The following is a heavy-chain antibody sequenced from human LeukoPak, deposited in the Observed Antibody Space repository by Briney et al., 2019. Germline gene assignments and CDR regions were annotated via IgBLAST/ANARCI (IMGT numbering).Heavy chain of an antibody. Sequence: ASVKVSCKASGYTFTSYAMNWVRQAPGQGLEWMGWINTNTGNPTYAQGFTGRFVFSLDTSVSTAYLQIGSLKAEDTAVYYCARDHKVGQLERRNYFDYWGQGTLVTVSS. CDR1: GYTFTSYA. CDR2: INTNTGNP. J-gene: IGHJ4*02. D-gene: IGHD1-1*01. CDR3: ARDHKVGQLERRNYFDY. V-gene: IGHV7-4-1*01.